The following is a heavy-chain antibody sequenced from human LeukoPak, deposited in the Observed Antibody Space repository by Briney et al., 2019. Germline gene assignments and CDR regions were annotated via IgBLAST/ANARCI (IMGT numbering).Heavy chain of an antibody. D-gene: IGHD4-23*01. Sequence: SETLSLTCTLSGGSISSGGYYWSWIRQHPGKGLEWIGYIYYSGSTYYNPSLKSRVTISVDTSKNQFSLKLSSVTAADTAVYYCARIVFDYGGNSRWIYWFDPWGQGTLVTVSS. CDR1: GGSISSGGYY. J-gene: IGHJ5*02. CDR2: IYYSGST. CDR3: ARIVFDYGGNSRWIYWFDP. V-gene: IGHV4-31*03.